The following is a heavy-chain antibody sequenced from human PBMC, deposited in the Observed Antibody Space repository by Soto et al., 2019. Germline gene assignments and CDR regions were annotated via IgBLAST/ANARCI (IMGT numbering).Heavy chain of an antibody. D-gene: IGHD6-19*01. CDR2: TTYDGSNK. Sequence: QVQLVESGGGVVQPGRSLRLSCEGSGFTFSTYAMHWVRQAPGKGLEWVAITTYDGSNKYYSDSVKGRFIISRDNSKNTLYLQMNSLRAEDTAVYYCARDPDSIGWQDGTMDVWGLGTTVTVSS. J-gene: IGHJ6*02. CDR3: ARDPDSIGWQDGTMDV. CDR1: GFTFSTYA. V-gene: IGHV3-30-3*01.